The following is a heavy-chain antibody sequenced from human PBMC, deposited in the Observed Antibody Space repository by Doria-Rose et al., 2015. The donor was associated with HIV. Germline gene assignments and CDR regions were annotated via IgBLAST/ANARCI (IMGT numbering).Heavy chain of an antibody. J-gene: IGHJ4*02. CDR2: INVDNGNT. CDR1: GYTFTRYA. Sequence: QVQLVQSGAEVKKPGASVRVSCKASGYTFTRYAMHWVRQAPGQRPEWMGWINVDNGNTEYSQKFQSRLTSTRDTSASTASMELSSLTSDDTAVYYCAKERVRVVQAAPTLDFWGQGTLVTVSS. CDR3: AKERVRVVQAAPTLDF. V-gene: IGHV1-3*01. D-gene: IGHD2-2*01.